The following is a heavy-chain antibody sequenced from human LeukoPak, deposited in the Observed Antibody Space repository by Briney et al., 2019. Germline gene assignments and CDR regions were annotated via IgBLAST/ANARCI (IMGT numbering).Heavy chain of an antibody. Sequence: ASVKVSCKASGYTFTSYYMHWVRQAPGQGLEWMGIINPSGGSTSYAQKFQGRVTMTRDTSTSTVYMELSSLRSEDTAVYYCARGVSRGYSYGRYYMDVWGKGTTVTVSS. J-gene: IGHJ6*03. D-gene: IGHD5-18*01. V-gene: IGHV1-46*01. CDR1: GYTFTSYY. CDR3: ARGVSRGYSYGRYYMDV. CDR2: INPSGGST.